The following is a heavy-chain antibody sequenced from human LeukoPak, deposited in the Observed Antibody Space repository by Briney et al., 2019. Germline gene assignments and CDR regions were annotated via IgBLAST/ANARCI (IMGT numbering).Heavy chain of an antibody. J-gene: IGHJ5*02. CDR3: ASRYCSGGSCYSGWGAGFDP. V-gene: IGHV4-39*01. CDR1: GGSISSSSYY. CDR2: IYYSGSA. Sequence: PSETLSLTCTVSGGSISSSSYYWGWIRQPPGKGLEWIGSIYYSGSAYYNPSLKSRVTISVDTSKNQFSLKLSSVTAADTAVYYCASRYCSGGSCYSGWGAGFDPWGQGTLVTVSS. D-gene: IGHD2-15*01.